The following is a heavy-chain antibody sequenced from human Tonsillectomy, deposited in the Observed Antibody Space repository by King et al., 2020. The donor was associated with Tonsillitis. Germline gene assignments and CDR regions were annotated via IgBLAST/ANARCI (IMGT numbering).Heavy chain of an antibody. CDR2: IYSGGNT. CDR1: GFTVSSNY. CDR3: ARDTTYYYYGMDV. Sequence: VQLVESGGGLIQPGGSLRLSCAASGFTVSSNYMSWVRQAPGKGLEWVSIIYSGGNTYYADSVKGRFTISRDNSKTTLYLQMNSLRAEDTPVYYCARDTTYYYYGMDVWGHGTTVTVSS. V-gene: IGHV3-53*01. J-gene: IGHJ6*02. D-gene: IGHD1-1*01.